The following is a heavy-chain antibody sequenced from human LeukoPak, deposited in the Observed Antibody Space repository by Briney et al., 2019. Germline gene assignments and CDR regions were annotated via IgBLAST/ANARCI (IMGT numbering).Heavy chain of an antibody. V-gene: IGHV3-9*01. CDR2: ISWNSGSI. CDR1: GFTFDDYA. CDR3: AKGGKFGYDSSGYYC. Sequence: PGGSLRLSCAASGFTFDDYAMHWVRQAPGKGLEWVSGISWNSGSIGYADSVKGRFTISRDNAKNSLYLQMNSLRAEDTALYYCAKGGKFGYDSSGYYCWGQGTLVTVSS. D-gene: IGHD3-22*01. J-gene: IGHJ4*02.